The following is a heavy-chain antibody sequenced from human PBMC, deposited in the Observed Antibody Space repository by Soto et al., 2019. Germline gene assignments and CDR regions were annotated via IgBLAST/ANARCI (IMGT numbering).Heavy chain of an antibody. Sequence: SETMSLTCTVSGGYISSGHYCWTWNHKHPGKGLEWIGYIYYSGSTYYNPSLQSRVTISVDTSKTQFSLKLSSVTAADTSVYYCARDKLEGETGYFDPWGQGTLVTVSS. CDR2: IYYSGST. CDR3: ARDKLEGETGYFDP. D-gene: IGHD6-13*01. J-gene: IGHJ5*02. CDR1: GGYISSGHYC. V-gene: IGHV4-30-4*02.